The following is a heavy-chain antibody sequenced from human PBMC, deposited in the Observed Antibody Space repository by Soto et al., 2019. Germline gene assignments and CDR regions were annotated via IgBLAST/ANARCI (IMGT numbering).Heavy chain of an antibody. Sequence: VASVKGACKASGGTFSSYAISWVRQAPGQGLEWMGGIIPIFGTANYAQKFQGRVTITADKSTSTAYMELSSLRSEDTAVYYCASRGYSYGSPFAYPGQRTLVTVSS. V-gene: IGHV1-69*06. J-gene: IGHJ4*02. CDR1: GGTFSSYA. CDR2: IIPIFGTA. CDR3: ASRGYSYGSPFAY. D-gene: IGHD5-18*01.